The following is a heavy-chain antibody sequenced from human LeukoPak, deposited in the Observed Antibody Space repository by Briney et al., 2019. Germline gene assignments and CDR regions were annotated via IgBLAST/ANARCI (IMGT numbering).Heavy chain of an antibody. Sequence: GGSLRLSCAASGFTFSSYGMHWVRQAPGKGLEWVAVIWYDGSNKYYADSVKGRFTISRDNSENTVHLQMNSLRAEDTAVYYCTTERNPFGYWGQGTLVTVSS. J-gene: IGHJ4*02. CDR3: TTERNPFGY. V-gene: IGHV3-33*01. CDR1: GFTFSSYG. CDR2: IWYDGSNK.